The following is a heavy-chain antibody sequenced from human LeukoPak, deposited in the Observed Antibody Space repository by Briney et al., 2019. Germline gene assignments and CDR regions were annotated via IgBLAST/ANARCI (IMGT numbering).Heavy chain of an antibody. J-gene: IGHJ6*03. CDR2: IIPIFGTA. D-gene: IGHD3-3*01. CDR3: ASSFGRAGYYHYYYMDV. Sequence: SVKVSCKASGGTFSSYAISWVRQAPGQGLEWMGGIIPIFGTANYAQKFQGRVTITTDESTSTAYMELSSLRSEDTAVYYCASSFGRAGYYHYYYMDVWGKGTTVTVSS. CDR1: GGTFSSYA. V-gene: IGHV1-69*05.